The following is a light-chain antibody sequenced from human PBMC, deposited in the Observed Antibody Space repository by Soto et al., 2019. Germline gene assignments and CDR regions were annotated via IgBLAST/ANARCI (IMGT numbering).Light chain of an antibody. V-gene: IGKV2-30*01. Sequence: VVMTQSPLSLPVTLGQPASISCSSTHSLVYADGNTYLQWFQQRPGQSPRRLIYKISNRDSGVPGRFSGSGSGTDFTLQISRVEAEDVGVYYCMQGTHWPLTFGQGTRLEIK. CDR3: MQGTHWPLT. CDR2: KIS. J-gene: IGKJ5*01. CDR1: HSLVYADGNTY.